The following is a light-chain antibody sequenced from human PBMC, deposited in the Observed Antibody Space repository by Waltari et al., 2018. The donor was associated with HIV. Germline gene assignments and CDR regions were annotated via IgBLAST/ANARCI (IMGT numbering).Light chain of an antibody. J-gene: IGLJ1*01. Sequence: QSALTQPRSVSGSPGQSVTISCTGTASAIGSFDYVSWYQHYPGKAPKVIIYEVFPRPAGGPERFTAAKSGITASLTISGLQDEDEADYYCCSYAGTYTYVFGSGTTVTVL. CDR1: ASAIGSFDY. CDR2: EVF. CDR3: CSYAGTYTYV. V-gene: IGLV2-11*01.